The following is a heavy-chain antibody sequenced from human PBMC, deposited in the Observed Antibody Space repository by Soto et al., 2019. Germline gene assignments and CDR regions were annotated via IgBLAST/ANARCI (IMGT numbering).Heavy chain of an antibody. CDR1: GFTFSDYA. J-gene: IGHJ4*02. Sequence: VQLVESGGGVVQPGRSLRLSCAASGFTFSDYAMHWVRQAPGKGLECVAVVSHDGRNTHYADSVKGRFTISRDSSKNRVSLEMTSLRAEDTAGYSCAKGGRQWLVTSDFNYWGQGALVTVSS. V-gene: IGHV3-30*18. CDR3: AKGGRQWLVTSDFNY. D-gene: IGHD6-19*01. CDR2: VSHDGRNT.